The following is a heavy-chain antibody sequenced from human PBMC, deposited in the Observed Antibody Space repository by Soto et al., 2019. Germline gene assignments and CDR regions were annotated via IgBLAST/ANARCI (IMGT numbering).Heavy chain of an antibody. CDR2: IYYSGST. CDR3: AREKRFGKGTYPYYYYGMDV. D-gene: IGHD3-10*01. CDR1: GGSISSGGYY. V-gene: IGHV4-31*03. Sequence: TLSLTCTVSGGSISSGGYYWSWIRQHPGKGLEWIGYIYYSGSTYYNPSLKSRVTISVDTSKNQFSLKLSSVTAADTAVYYCAREKRFGKGTYPYYYYGMDVWGQGTTVTVSS. J-gene: IGHJ6*02.